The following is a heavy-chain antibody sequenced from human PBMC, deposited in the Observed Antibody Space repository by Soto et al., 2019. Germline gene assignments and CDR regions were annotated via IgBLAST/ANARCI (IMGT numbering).Heavy chain of an antibody. J-gene: IGHJ6*02. D-gene: IGHD3-3*01. Sequence: GGSLRLSCAASEFIFSSYAMHWVRQAPGKGLEWVAVISNDGRNEYYADSVKGRFTISRDNSKNTLYLQMNSLRAGDTAVYYCARDISPRGYNFWFSRGDFGMDVWGQGTTVTVSS. CDR2: ISNDGRNE. V-gene: IGHV3-30-3*01. CDR3: ARDISPRGYNFWFSRGDFGMDV. CDR1: EFIFSSYA.